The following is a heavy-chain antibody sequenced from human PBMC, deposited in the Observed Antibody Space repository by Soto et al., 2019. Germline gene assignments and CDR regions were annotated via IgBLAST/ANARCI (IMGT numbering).Heavy chain of an antibody. CDR1: GGTFSSYA. J-gene: IGHJ4*02. Sequence: QVQLVQSGAEVKKPGSSVKVSCKASGGTFSSYAISWVRQAPGQGLEWMGGIIPILGTATYAQKFQGRVTSTEDESTSTAYRELSSLRSEDTAVYYGATSWSSSAYCSGGSCYSYWGQGTLVTVSS. D-gene: IGHD2-15*01. CDR2: IIPILGTA. CDR3: ATSWSSSAYCSGGSCYSY. V-gene: IGHV1-69*01.